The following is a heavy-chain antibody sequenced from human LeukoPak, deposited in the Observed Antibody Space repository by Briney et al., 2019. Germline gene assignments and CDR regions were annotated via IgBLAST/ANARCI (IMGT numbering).Heavy chain of an antibody. J-gene: IGHJ3*02. Sequence: ASVKVSCKASGYTFTSYGISWVRQAPGQGLEWMGWISAYNGNTNYAQKLQGRVTMTTDTSTSTAYMELRSLRSDDTAVYYCARAGRGYSYGQRYDAFDIWGQGTMVTVSS. CDR1: GYTFTSYG. CDR3: ARAGRGYSYGQRYDAFDI. D-gene: IGHD5-18*01. V-gene: IGHV1-18*01. CDR2: ISAYNGNT.